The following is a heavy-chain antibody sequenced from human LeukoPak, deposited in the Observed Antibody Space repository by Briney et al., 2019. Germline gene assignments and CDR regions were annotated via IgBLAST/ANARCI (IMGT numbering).Heavy chain of an antibody. Sequence: PSETLSLTCAVSGTSISLSNWWTWVRQPPGKGLEWIGEIYHSGTTNYNPSLKSRVTISLDKSRNQFSLNLNSVSAADTAMYYCARSPGLADIDFWGQGTLVTVSS. V-gene: IGHV4-4*02. J-gene: IGHJ4*02. CDR1: GTSISLSNW. CDR3: ARSPGLADIDF. CDR2: IYHSGTT. D-gene: IGHD2-21*01.